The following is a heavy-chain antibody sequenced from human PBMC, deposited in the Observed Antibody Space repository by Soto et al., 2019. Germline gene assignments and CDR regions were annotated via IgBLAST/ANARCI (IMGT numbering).Heavy chain of an antibody. V-gene: IGHV1-8*01. CDR3: ARDRYYGDYVGY. Sequence: ASVKVSCKASGYTFTSYDINWVRQATGQGLEWMGWMNPNSGNTGYAQKFQGRVTMTRNTSISTAYMELNSLRAEDTAVYYCARDRYYGDYVGYWGQGTLVTVSS. CDR1: GYTFTSYD. CDR2: MNPNSGNT. D-gene: IGHD4-17*01. J-gene: IGHJ4*02.